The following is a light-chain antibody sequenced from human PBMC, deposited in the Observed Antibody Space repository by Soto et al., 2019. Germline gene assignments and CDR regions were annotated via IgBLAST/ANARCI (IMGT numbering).Light chain of an antibody. Sequence: DIQMTQSPSPLSASVGDRVTITCRASQSISSWLAWYQQKPGKAPKLLTYDASSLESGVPSRFSGSGSGTEFTLTISSLQPDDFATYYCQQYNSYMYTFGQGTKLEIK. J-gene: IGKJ2*01. CDR1: QSISSW. CDR2: DAS. V-gene: IGKV1-5*01. CDR3: QQYNSYMYT.